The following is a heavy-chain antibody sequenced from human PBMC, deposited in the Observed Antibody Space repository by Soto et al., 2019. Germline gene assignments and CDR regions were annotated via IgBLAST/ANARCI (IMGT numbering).Heavy chain of an antibody. CDR3: IKKALELQGMYAMDA. CDR1: GFSLSTSGMC. D-gene: IGHD3-10*01. J-gene: IGHJ6*02. Sequence: GPTLVNPTQTLTLTCTFSGFSLSTSGMCVGWVRQPPGKALEWLALIDWHDDKYYRTSLKTRLTISKDTSKNHVVLTMSNMDRGDTASYCCIKKALELQGMYAMDAWGPRSTVSV. CDR2: IDWHDDK. V-gene: IGHV2-70*20.